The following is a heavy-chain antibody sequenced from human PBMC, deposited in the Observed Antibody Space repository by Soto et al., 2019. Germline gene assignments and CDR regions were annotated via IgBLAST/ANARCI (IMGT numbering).Heavy chain of an antibody. CDR3: STTVITAPLFEY. D-gene: IGHD3-16*01. J-gene: IGHJ4*02. V-gene: IGHV3-72*01. CDR2: IRNKPNGHTT. Sequence: PGGSLRLSCAGSGFTFSGHYMDWVHQAPGKGLEWLGRIRNKPNGHTTEYAASVKGRFTISRDDSKNSVYLQMNSLKSEDTAVYYCSTTVITAPLFEYWGQGTLVTVSS. CDR1: GFTFSGHY.